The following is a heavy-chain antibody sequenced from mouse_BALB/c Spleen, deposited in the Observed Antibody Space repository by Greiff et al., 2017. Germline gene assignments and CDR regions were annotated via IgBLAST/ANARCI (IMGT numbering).Heavy chain of an antibody. Sequence: DVMLVESGGGLVKPGGSLKLSCAASGFTFSSYAMSWVRQTPEKRLEWVASISSGGSTYYPDSVKGRFTISRDNARNILYLQMSSLRSEDTAMYYCARVGGTWYFDVWGAGTTVTVSS. CDR2: ISSGGST. CDR3: ARVGGTWYFDV. D-gene: IGHD3-3*01. CDR1: GFTFSSYA. V-gene: IGHV5-6-5*01. J-gene: IGHJ1*01.